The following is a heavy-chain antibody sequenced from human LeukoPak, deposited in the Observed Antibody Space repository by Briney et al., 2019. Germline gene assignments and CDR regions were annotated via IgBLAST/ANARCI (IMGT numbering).Heavy chain of an antibody. V-gene: IGHV4-61*05. Sequence: SQTLSLTCTVSGDSISSNSNYYWSWIRQPPGKGLEWIGYIYYSGSTNYNPSLKSRVTISVDTSKNQFSLKLSSVTAADTAVYYCARRYYDSSGYYYVLDVWGQGTTVTVSS. D-gene: IGHD3-22*01. CDR1: GDSISSNSNYY. J-gene: IGHJ6*02. CDR2: IYYSGST. CDR3: ARRYYDSSGYYYVLDV.